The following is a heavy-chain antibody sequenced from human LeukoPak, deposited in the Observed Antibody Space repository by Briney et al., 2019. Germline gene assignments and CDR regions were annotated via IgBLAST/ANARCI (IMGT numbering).Heavy chain of an antibody. CDR3: ASGSPGYSSSWSNY. D-gene: IGHD6-13*01. CDR1: GFTFSSSS. J-gene: IGHJ4*02. CDR2: INSDGTST. Sequence: AGGSLRLSCAASGFTFSSSSISWVRQAPGKGLVWVSRINSDGTSTSYADSVKGRFTISRDNAKNTLSLQMNSLRAEDTAMYYCASGSPGYSSSWSNYWGQGTLVTVSS. V-gene: IGHV3-74*01.